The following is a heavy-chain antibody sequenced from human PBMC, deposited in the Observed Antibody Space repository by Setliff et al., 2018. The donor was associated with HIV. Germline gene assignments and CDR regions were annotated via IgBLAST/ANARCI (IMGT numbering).Heavy chain of an antibody. CDR3: ASSAGAVPTTAPYGDYYYYFYMDV. CDR2: IIPIFGTP. Sequence: SVNVSCKASGGIFSRFAFSWVRQAPGQGLEWMGGIIPIFGTPNYAQKFQVRVTITTDESTNTVYMELYSLTSEDTAIYYCASSAGAVPTTAPYGDYYYYFYMDVWGKGTTVTAP. CDR1: GGIFSRFA. D-gene: IGHD1-1*01. J-gene: IGHJ6*03. V-gene: IGHV1-69*05.